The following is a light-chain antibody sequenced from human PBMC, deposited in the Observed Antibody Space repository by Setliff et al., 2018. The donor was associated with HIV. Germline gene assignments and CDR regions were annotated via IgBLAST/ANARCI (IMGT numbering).Light chain of an antibody. CDR1: SSDVGRYNL. Sequence: QSALTQPASVSGSPGQSITISCTGTSSDVGRYNLVSWYQQHPGKAPKLIIYEVSKRPSGVSNRFSGFKSGNTAPLTMSGLQAEDEADYYCCSYAGNFTYYVFGTGTKVTVL. CDR3: CSYAGNFTYYV. V-gene: IGLV2-23*02. J-gene: IGLJ1*01. CDR2: EVS.